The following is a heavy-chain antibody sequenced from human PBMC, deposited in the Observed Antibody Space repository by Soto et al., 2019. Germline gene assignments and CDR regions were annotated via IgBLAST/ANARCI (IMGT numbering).Heavy chain of an antibody. CDR3: ARVHNNYGRWIY. V-gene: IGHV4-34*01. J-gene: IGHJ4*02. CDR2: INHSGST. D-gene: IGHD4-4*01. Sequence: SETLSLTCAVYGGSFSGYYWSWIRQPPGKGLEWIGEINHSGSTKYNPSLKSRVTISVDTSKNQFSLKLSSVTAADTAVYYCARVHNNYGRWIYWGQGTLVTVSS. CDR1: GGSFSGYY.